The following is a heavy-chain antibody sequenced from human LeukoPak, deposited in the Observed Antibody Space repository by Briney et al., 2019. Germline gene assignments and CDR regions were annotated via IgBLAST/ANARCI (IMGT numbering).Heavy chain of an antibody. CDR1: GGSISSYY. CDR3: ARDSSWGLFDY. CDR2: IYYSRST. V-gene: IGHV4-59*01. Sequence: SETLSLTCTVSGGSISSYYWSWIRQPPGRGLEWIGYIYYSRSTNYNPSLKSRVTISVDTSKNQFSLKLSSVTAADTAVYYCARDSSWGLFDYWGQGTLVTVSS. J-gene: IGHJ4*02. D-gene: IGHD6-13*01.